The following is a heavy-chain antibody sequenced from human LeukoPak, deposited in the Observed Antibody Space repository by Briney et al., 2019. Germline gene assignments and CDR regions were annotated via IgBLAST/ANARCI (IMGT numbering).Heavy chain of an antibody. CDR3: APRKVGAPTLDY. CDR1: GFTFSSYA. V-gene: IGHV3-23*01. J-gene: IGHJ4*02. D-gene: IGHD1-26*01. CDR2: ISGSGGST. Sequence: GGSLRLSCAASGFTFSSYAMSWVRQAPGNGLEWVSAISGSGGSTYYADSVKGRFTISRDNSKNTLYLQMNSLRAEDTAVYYCAPRKVGAPTLDYWGQGTLVTVSS.